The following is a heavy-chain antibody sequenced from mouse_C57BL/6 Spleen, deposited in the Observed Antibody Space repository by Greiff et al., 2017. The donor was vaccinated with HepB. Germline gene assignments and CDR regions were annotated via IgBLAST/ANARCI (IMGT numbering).Heavy chain of an antibody. V-gene: IGHV14-3*01. CDR2: IDPANGNT. CDR1: GFNIKNTY. CDR3: ARSHGSSLNWDGGFAY. J-gene: IGHJ3*01. Sequence: EVQLQQSVAELVRPGASVKLSCTASGFNIKNTYMHWVKQRPEQGLEWIGRIDPANGNTKYAPKFQGKAPITADTSSNTAYLQLSSLTSEDTAIYYCARSHGSSLNWDGGFAYWGQGTLVTVSA. D-gene: IGHD1-1*01.